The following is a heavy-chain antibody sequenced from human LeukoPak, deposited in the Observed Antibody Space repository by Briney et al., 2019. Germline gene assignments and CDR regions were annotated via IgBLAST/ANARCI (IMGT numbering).Heavy chain of an antibody. CDR2: INPNSGGT. CDR3: ARDRGVNRSGWYGFVI. V-gene: IGHV1-2*02. Sequence: ASVKVSCKASGYTFTGYYMHWVRQAPGQGLEWMGWINPNSGGTNYAQKFQGRVTMTRDTSISTAYMELSRLRSDGTAVYYCARDRGVNRSGWYGFVIWGQGTLVTVSS. CDR1: GYTFTGYY. J-gene: IGHJ4*02. D-gene: IGHD6-19*01.